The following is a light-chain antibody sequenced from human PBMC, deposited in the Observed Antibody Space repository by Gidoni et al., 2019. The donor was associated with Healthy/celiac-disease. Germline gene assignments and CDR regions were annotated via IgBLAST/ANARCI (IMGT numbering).Light chain of an antibody. CDR3: QSYDSSLSVV. J-gene: IGLJ1*01. V-gene: IGLV1-40*01. CDR1: SSNIGAGYD. CDR2: GNS. Sequence: QSVLTQPPSVSEAPGQRVTISCTGSSSNIGAGYDVHWYQQLPGTAPKLLIYGNSNRPSGVPDRFSGSKSGTSASLAITGLQAEDEADYYCQSYDSSLSVVFGTGTKVTVL.